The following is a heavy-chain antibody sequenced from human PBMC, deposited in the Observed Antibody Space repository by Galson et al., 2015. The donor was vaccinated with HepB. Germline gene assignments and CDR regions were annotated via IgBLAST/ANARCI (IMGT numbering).Heavy chain of an antibody. CDR1: GGSISSYY. J-gene: IGHJ4*02. CDR3: AREGAYYDSSGYSVKWMGFDY. CDR2: IYTSGST. V-gene: IGHV4-4*07. Sequence: ETLSLTCTVSGGSISSYYWSWIRQPAGKGLEWIGRIYTSGSTNYNPSLKSRVTMSVDTSKNQFSLKLSSVTAADTAVYYCAREGAYYDSSGYSVKWMGFDYWGQGTLVTVSS. D-gene: IGHD3-22*01.